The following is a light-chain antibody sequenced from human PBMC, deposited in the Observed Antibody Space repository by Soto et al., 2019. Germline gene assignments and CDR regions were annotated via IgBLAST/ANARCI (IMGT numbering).Light chain of an antibody. CDR1: SSNIENNY. CDR3: GTWDTSLSAVV. V-gene: IGLV1-51*01. J-gene: IGLJ2*01. CDR2: DNN. Sequence: QSVLTQPPSVSAAPGQKVSISCSGSSSNIENNYVSWYQHLPGTAPKLLIYDNNLRPSGIPDRFSGSRSGTSATLGITGLQTGDEADYYCGTWDTSLSAVVFGGGTQLTVL.